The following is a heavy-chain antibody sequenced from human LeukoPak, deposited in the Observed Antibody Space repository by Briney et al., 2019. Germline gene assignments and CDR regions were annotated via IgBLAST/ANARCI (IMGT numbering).Heavy chain of an antibody. V-gene: IGHV4-34*01. CDR2: INHSGST. D-gene: IGHD3-22*01. CDR3: ARVFSSYDSSGYPY. Sequence: SESLSLACAVYGGSFSSYYWSWIRQPPGKGLEWIGEINHSGSTNYNPSLKSRVTISVDTSKNQFSLKLSSVTAADTAVYYCARVFSSYDSSGYPYWGQGTLVTVSS. J-gene: IGHJ4*02. CDR1: GGSFSSYY.